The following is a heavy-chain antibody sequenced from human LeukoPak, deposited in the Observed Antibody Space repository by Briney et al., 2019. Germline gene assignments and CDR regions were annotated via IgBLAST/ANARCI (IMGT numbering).Heavy chain of an antibody. D-gene: IGHD2-15*01. CDR2: IYYSGST. V-gene: IGHV4-59*12. Sequence: SETLSLTCTVSGGSISSYYWSWIRQPPGKGLEWIGYIYYSGSTNYNPSLKSRVTISVDTSKNQFSLKLSSVTAADTAVYYCAREKRYCSGGSCSNWFDPWGQGTLVTVSS. J-gene: IGHJ5*02. CDR1: GGSISSYY. CDR3: AREKRYCSGGSCSNWFDP.